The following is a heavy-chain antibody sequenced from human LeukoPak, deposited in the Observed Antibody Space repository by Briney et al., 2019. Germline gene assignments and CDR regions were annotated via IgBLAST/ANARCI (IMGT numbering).Heavy chain of an antibody. D-gene: IGHD3-10*01. Sequence: PGASVKVSCKASGYTFTSYGISWVRQAPGQGLEWMGWISAYNGNTNYAQKLQGRVTMTTDTSTSTAYMELRSLRSDDTAVYYCARDPPTTMVRGVIYRSADYWGQGTLVTVSS. CDR3: ARDPPTTMVRGVIYRSADY. J-gene: IGHJ4*02. V-gene: IGHV1-18*01. CDR1: GYTFTSYG. CDR2: ISAYNGNT.